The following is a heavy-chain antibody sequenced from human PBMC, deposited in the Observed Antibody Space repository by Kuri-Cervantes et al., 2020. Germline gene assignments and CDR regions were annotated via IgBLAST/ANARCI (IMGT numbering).Heavy chain of an antibody. V-gene: IGHV1-18*01. J-gene: IGHJ3*02. Sequence: ASVKVSCKASGYTFTSYGISWVRQAPGQGLEWMGWISAYNGNTNYAQKLQGRVTMTTDTSTSTAYMELRSLRSDDTAVYYCAATVDKPFGEPVHAFDIWGQGTMVTVSS. CDR1: GYTFTSYG. CDR2: ISAYNGNT. CDR3: AATVDKPFGEPVHAFDI. D-gene: IGHD3-10*01.